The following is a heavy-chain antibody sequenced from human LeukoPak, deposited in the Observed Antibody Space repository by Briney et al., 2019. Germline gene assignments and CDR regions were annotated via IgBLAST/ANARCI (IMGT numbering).Heavy chain of an antibody. D-gene: IGHD4-17*01. CDR1: GFTFTNYG. CDR3: AKDDYGDKYFDY. V-gene: IGHV3-74*01. CDR2: IKSDGSVT. Sequence: PGGSLRLSCAASGFTFTNYGMHWVRQAPGKGLVWVARIKSDGSVTTYADSVKGRFTISRDNSKNTLYLQMNSLRAEDTAVYYCAKDDYGDKYFDYWGQGTLVTVSS. J-gene: IGHJ4*02.